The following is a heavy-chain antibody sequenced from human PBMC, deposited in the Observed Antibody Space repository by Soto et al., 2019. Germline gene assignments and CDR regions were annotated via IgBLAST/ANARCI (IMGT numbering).Heavy chain of an antibody. V-gene: IGHV3-64*01. J-gene: IGHJ4*02. CDR3: ARDMYDSSGYYSVFDY. Sequence: PGGSLRLSCAASGFTFSSYAMHWVRQAPGKGLEYVSAISSNGGSTYYANSVKGRFTISRDNSRNTLYLQMGSLRAEDMAVYYCARDMYDSSGYYSVFDYWGQGTLVTVSS. CDR1: GFTFSSYA. CDR2: ISSNGGST. D-gene: IGHD3-22*01.